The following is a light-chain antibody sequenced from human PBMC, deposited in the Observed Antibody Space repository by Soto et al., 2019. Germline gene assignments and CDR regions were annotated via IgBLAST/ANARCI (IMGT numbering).Light chain of an antibody. CDR1: QNINSW. Sequence: DIQMTQSPSTLSASVGDRVTITCRATQNINSWLAWYQQKPGKAAKLLIFKASSLESGVPSRFSGSGSGTEFTLTISSLQPDDFATYYCQQYDTYGTFGQGTKVEIK. CDR3: QQYDTYGT. CDR2: KAS. J-gene: IGKJ1*01. V-gene: IGKV1-5*03.